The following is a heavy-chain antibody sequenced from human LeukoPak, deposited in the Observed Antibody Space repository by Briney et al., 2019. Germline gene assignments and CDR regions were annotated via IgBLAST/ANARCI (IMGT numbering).Heavy chain of an antibody. CDR1: GGSISSSSYY. V-gene: IGHV4-39*07. J-gene: IGHJ6*03. CDR3: ARGQRMVRGVRTRPYYMDV. CDR2: IYYSGST. D-gene: IGHD3-10*01. Sequence: PSETLSLTCTVSGGSISSSSYYWGWIRQPPGKGLEWIGSIYYSGSTYYNPSLKSRVTISVDTSKNQFSLKLSSVTAADTAVYYCARGQRMVRGVRTRPYYMDVWGKGTTVTVSS.